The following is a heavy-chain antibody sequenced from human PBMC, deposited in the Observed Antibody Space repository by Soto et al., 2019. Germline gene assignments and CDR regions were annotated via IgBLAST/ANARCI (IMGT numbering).Heavy chain of an antibody. CDR2: IYYSGST. Sequence: SETLSLTCTVSGGSISSSSYYWGWIRQPPGKGLEWIGSIYYSGSTYYNPSLKSRVTISVDTSKNQFSLKLSSVTAADTAVYYCARHRLKGITGTTLRNYYYYMDVWGKGTTVT. J-gene: IGHJ6*03. V-gene: IGHV4-39*01. CDR1: GGSISSSSYY. D-gene: IGHD1-7*01. CDR3: ARHRLKGITGTTLRNYYYYMDV.